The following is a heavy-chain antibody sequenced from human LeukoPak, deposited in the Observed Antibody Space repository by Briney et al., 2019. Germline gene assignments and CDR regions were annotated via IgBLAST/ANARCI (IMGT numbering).Heavy chain of an antibody. CDR1: GFTFSSYS. CDR2: ISSSSSYI. CDR3: ARDREVVAATFDY. V-gene: IGHV3-21*01. J-gene: IGHJ4*02. Sequence: GGSLRLSCAASGFTFSSYSMNWVRQAPGKGLEWVSSISSSSSYIYYADSVKGRFTISRDNAKNSLYLQMNSLRAEDTAVYYRARDREVVAATFDYWGQGTLVTVSS. D-gene: IGHD2-15*01.